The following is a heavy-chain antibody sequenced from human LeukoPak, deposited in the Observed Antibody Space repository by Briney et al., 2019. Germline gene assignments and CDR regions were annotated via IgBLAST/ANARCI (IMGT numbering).Heavy chain of an antibody. CDR1: GYIFDIYA. J-gene: IGHJ1*01. V-gene: IGHV7-4-1*02. CDR3: ARDYTLTLGTTTYFQH. CDR2: INTKTGNP. D-gene: IGHD1-7*01. Sequence: ASVKVSCKASGYIFDIYALIWVRQAPGQGLELMGWINTKTGNPTYAQGFTGRFVFSLDTSVSTAYLQISSLKAEDTAVDYCARDYTLTLGTTTYFQHWGQGTLVTVSS.